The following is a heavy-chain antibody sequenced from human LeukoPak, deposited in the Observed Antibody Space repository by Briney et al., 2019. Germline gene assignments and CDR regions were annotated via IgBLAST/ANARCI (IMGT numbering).Heavy chain of an antibody. CDR2: IIPILGIA. D-gene: IGHD3-9*01. CDR3: ARGSPQQYYDILTGYHIEAFDI. V-gene: IGHV1-69*02. J-gene: IGHJ3*02. Sequence: SVKVSCKASGGTFSSYTISWVRQAPGQGLEWMGRIIPILGIANYAQKFQGRVTITADKSTSTAYTELRSLRSEDTAVYYCARGSPQQYYDILTGYHIEAFDIWGQGTMVTVSS. CDR1: GGTFSSYT.